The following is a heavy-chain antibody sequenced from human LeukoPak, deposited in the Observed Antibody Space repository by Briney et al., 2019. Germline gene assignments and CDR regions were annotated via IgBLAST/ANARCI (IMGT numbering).Heavy chain of an antibody. CDR2: ISWNSGSI. D-gene: IGHD3-3*01. J-gene: IGHJ4*02. V-gene: IGHV3-9*01. CDR3: AKKFFGG. CDR1: GFTFDDYA. Sequence: GRSLRLTCAASGFTFDDYAMRWVRQAPGKGLEWVSGISWNSGSIGYADSVKGRFTISRDNAKNSLYLQMNSLRAEDTALYYCAKKFFGGWGQGTLVTVSS.